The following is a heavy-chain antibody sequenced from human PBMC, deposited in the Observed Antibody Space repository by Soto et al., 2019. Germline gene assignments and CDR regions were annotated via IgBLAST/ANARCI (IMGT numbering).Heavy chain of an antibody. Sequence: SETLSLTCTVSDYSINSDSNLWGWIRQPPGKGLEWIGYIYSGGSTYYNPSLKSRVTISVDTSKNQFFLNLTSVTAADTAVFYNARGPIQVLSRYLHDGLQSIVVPDS. J-gene: IGHJ5*01. V-gene: IGHV4-28*03. CDR1: DYSINSDSNL. CDR3: ARGPIQVLSRYLHDGLQSIVVPDS. D-gene: IGHD5-12*01. CDR2: IYSGGST.